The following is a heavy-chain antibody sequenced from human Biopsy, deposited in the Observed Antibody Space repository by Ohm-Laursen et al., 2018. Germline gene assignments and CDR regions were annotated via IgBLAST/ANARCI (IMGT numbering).Heavy chain of an antibody. V-gene: IGHV3-66*01. D-gene: IGHD4-17*01. J-gene: IGHJ4*02. CDR2: IYTGDIT. CDR3: VRGLADGVHLN. CDR1: GFTINSNY. Sequence: SLRLSCTASGFTINSNYMNWARQAPGKGLEWASVIYTGDITSYADSVKGRFTISRDISKNALYLHMNSLRAEDRGVYYCVRGLADGVHLNWGQGTLVAVSP.